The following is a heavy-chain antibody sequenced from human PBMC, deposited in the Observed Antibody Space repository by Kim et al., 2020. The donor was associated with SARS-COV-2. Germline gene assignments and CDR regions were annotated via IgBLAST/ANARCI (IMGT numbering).Heavy chain of an antibody. CDR1: GYTFTSYY. CDR3: AREGGLIYYGSGSYYNY. Sequence: ASVKVSCKASGYTFTSYYMHWVRQAPGQGLEWMGIINPSGGSTSYAQKFQGRVTMTRDTSTSTVYMELSSLRSEDTAVHYCAREGGLIYYGSGSYYNYWGQGTLVTVSS. CDR2: INPSGGST. V-gene: IGHV1-46*01. J-gene: IGHJ4*02. D-gene: IGHD3-10*01.